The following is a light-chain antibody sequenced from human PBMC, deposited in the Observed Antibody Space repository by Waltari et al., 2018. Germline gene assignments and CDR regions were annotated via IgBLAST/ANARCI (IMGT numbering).Light chain of an antibody. CDR1: SSDVGGYNY. CDR2: DVS. J-gene: IGLJ2*01. CDR3: CSYAGSSTVV. Sequence: QSALTQPAPVSGPPGQSITIPCTGTSSDVGGYNYVSWYRQHPGKAPQLMIYDVSNRPSGVSNRFSGSKSGNTASLTISGLQAEDEADYYCCSYAGSSTVVFGGGTKLTVL. V-gene: IGLV2-23*02.